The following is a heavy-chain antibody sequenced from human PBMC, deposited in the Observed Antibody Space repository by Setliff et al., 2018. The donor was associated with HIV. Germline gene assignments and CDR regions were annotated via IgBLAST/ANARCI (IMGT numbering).Heavy chain of an antibody. V-gene: IGHV4-61*08. J-gene: IGHJ2*01. Sequence: PETLSLTCIVSGDSVSSGVYYWNWIRQHPAKGLEWIGYIDYSGSTNYNPSLKSRVTISVDTSKNQFSLKLNSVTAADTAVYYCARAKYYYDTSAYYGSRDWYFDLWGRGTLVTVSS. CDR3: ARAKYYYDTSAYYGSRDWYFDL. CDR2: IDYSGST. D-gene: IGHD3-22*01. CDR1: GDSVSSGVYY.